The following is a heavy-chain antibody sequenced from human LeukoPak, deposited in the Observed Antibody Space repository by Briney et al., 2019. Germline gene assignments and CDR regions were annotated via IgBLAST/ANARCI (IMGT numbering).Heavy chain of an antibody. CDR2: ISGSGGST. CDR3: AKARELGQWLVPEYFQH. CDR1: GFTFSSYA. Sequence: GGSLRLSCAASGFTFSSYAMSWVRQAPEKGLEWVSAISGSGGSTYYADSVKGRFTISRDNSKNTLYLQMNSLRAEDTAVYYCAKARELGQWLVPEYFQHWGQGTLVTVSS. J-gene: IGHJ1*01. V-gene: IGHV3-23*01. D-gene: IGHD6-19*01.